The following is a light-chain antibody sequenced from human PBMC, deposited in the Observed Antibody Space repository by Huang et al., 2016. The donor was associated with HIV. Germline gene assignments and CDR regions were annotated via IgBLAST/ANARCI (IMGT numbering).Light chain of an antibody. J-gene: IGKJ1*01. CDR3: QKYSNDPRA. CDR2: GAS. V-gene: IGKV1-27*01. Sequence: DIQMTQSPSSLSASVGDRVTITCRAIQCIRNFVAWYHQKPGKPPKLLIYGASTLGSGVPSRFSGGGSETEFTLTIRSLQTEDVATYYCQKYSNDPRAFGQGTRVDIK. CDR1: QCIRNF.